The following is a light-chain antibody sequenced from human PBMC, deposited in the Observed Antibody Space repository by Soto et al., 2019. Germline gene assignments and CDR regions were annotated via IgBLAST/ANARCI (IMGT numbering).Light chain of an antibody. V-gene: IGKV2-28*01. CDR1: QSLLHSNGYNF. Sequence: DIVMTQSPLSLPVTPGEPASISCRSSQSLLHSNGYNFLDWYLQKPGQSPQLLIYLGSNRASGVTDRFSCSGSGTDFTLKISRVEAEDVGVYYCMQALQTPGTCGQGTKVEIK. CDR2: LGS. J-gene: IGKJ1*01. CDR3: MQALQTPGT.